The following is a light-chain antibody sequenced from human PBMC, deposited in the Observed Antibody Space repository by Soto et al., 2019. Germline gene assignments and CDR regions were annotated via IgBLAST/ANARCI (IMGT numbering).Light chain of an antibody. CDR2: DAS. J-gene: IGKJ4*01. CDR1: QSVSNY. Sequence: ETVLKQSPATLSLSPGDNAILSCRASQSVSNYLAWYQQKPGQAPRLLIYDASYRATGIPARFSGGGSGTDFTLSISSLEPDDFALYYCQHRPDWLTFGGGTKVEIX. CDR3: QHRPDWLT. V-gene: IGKV3-11*01.